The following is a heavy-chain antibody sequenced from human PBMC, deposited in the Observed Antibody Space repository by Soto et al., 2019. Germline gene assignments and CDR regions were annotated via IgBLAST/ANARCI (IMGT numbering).Heavy chain of an antibody. CDR3: ARGGLAVPAATFDY. D-gene: IGHD2-2*01. Sequence: PSETLSLTCAVYGGSFSGYYWSWIRQPPGKGLEWIGEINHSGSTNYNPSLKSRVTISVDTSKNQFSPKLSSVTAADTAVYYCARGGLAVPAATFDYWGQGTLVTVSS. V-gene: IGHV4-34*01. CDR1: GGSFSGYY. J-gene: IGHJ4*02. CDR2: INHSGST.